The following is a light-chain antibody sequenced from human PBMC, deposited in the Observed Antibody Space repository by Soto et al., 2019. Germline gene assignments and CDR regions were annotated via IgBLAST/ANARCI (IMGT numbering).Light chain of an antibody. Sequence: QTVVTQEPSLTVSPGGTVTLTCASSAGAVTSAYYTNWLQQKPGQAPRALIYNTSEKHSWTPARFSGSLLGGKAALTLSAAQPEDEADYYCLLYYGGAQVLFGGGTKVTVL. J-gene: IGLJ2*01. CDR2: NTS. CDR1: AGAVTSAYY. CDR3: LLYYGGAQVL. V-gene: IGLV7-43*01.